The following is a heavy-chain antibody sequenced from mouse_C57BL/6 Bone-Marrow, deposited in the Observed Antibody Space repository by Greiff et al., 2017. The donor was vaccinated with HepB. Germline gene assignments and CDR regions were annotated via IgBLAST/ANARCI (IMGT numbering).Heavy chain of an antibody. CDR1: GYTFTSYW. CDR3: ATLYYYGSSQAWFAY. CDR2: IYPGSGST. Sequence: QVQLKQPGAELVKPGASVKMSCKASGYTFTSYWITWVKQRPGQGLEWIGDIYPGSGSTNYNEKFKSKATLTVDTSSSTAYMQLSSLTSEDSAVYYCATLYYYGSSQAWFAYWGQGTLVTVSA. V-gene: IGHV1-55*01. J-gene: IGHJ3*01. D-gene: IGHD1-1*01.